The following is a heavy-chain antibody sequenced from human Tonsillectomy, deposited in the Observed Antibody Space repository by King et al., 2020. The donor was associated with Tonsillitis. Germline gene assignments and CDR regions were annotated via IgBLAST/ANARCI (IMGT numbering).Heavy chain of an antibody. CDR3: ARDREGLDY. CDR2: IWYDGSNK. J-gene: IGHJ4*02. V-gene: IGHV3-33*01. CDR1: GFTFSNYG. Sequence: VQLVESGGGLDQPGRSLRLSCAASGFTFSNYGIHWVRQAPGKGLEVVAVIWYDGSNKYYAKSVKGRFTIPRDNSLNPLYLQMSSLRAEETAVYYCARDREGLDYWGQGTLVTVSS.